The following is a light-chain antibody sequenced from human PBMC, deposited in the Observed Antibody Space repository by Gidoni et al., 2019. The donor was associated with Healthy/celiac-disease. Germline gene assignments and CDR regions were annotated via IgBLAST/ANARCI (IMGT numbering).Light chain of an antibody. CDR3: QSYDSSLSRLV. J-gene: IGLJ2*01. CDR1: SSNIGAGYD. Sequence: QSVLTQPPSVSGAPGQRVTISCTGSSSNIGAGYDVHWYQQLPGTAPKLLTHGTTNRPSGVPDRFSGSKSGTSASLAITGLQAEDEADYYCQSYDSSLSRLVFGGGTKLTVL. V-gene: IGLV1-40*01. CDR2: GTT.